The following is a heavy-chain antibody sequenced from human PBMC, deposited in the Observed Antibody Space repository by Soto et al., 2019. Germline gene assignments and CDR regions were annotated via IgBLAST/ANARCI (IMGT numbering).Heavy chain of an antibody. V-gene: IGHV3-23*01. CDR3: APHCGGTSCIDH. J-gene: IGHJ5*02. CDR2: ISGSGGST. CDR1: GFNFSSYA. D-gene: IGHD2-2*01. Sequence: PGVSQRLSCAASGFNFSSYAMSWVRQAPGKGLEWVSAISGSGGSTYYADSVKGRFTISRDNSKNTLYLQMNSLRTEDTAWYYCAPHCGGTSCIDHWGQGTLGTVSS.